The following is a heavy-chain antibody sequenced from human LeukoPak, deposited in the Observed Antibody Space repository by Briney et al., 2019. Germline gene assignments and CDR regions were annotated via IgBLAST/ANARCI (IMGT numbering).Heavy chain of an antibody. D-gene: IGHD1-1*01. CDR3: AKGVRGYLTDFDY. J-gene: IGHJ4*02. V-gene: IGHV3-9*01. Sequence: GGSLRLSCAASEFTFDDYAMHWVRQAPGKGLEWVSGISWNSGSIGYADSVKGRFTISRDNAKNSLYLQMNSLRAEDTALYYCAKGVRGYLTDFDYWGQGTLVTVSS. CDR1: EFTFDDYA. CDR2: ISWNSGSI.